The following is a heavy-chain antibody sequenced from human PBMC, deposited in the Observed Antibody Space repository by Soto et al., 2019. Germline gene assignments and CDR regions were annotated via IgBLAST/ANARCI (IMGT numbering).Heavy chain of an antibody. CDR3: ARGMGDFWSGYFYGMDV. CDR2: IYSGGST. J-gene: IGHJ6*02. Sequence: GGSLRLSCAASGLTVSSNYMSWVRQGPGKGLEWVSVIYSGGSTYYADSVKGRFTISRDNSKNTLYLQMNNLRVEDTAVYYCARGMGDFWSGYFYGMDVWGQGTTVTVSS. D-gene: IGHD3-3*01. V-gene: IGHV3-53*01. CDR1: GLTVSSNY.